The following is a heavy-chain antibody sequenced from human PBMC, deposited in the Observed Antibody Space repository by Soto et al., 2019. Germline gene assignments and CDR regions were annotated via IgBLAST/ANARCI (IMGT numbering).Heavy chain of an antibody. CDR3: VCLPKGSLVTA. V-gene: IGHV3-48*02. CDR2: ISSRTPNT. Sequence: GGSPRLSCVASGFSFSDYSINRALKTRGKGLQWVSYISSRTPNTYYADSVRSGSTVSRNITKNALVLQMNSMRDEVTATYYCVCLPKGSLVTAWGQGTRGTVS. J-gene: IGHJ4*02. CDR1: GFSFSDYS. D-gene: IGHD2-21*02.